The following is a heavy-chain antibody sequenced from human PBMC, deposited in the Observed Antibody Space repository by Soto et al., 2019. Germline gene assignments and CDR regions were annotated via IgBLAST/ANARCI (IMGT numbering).Heavy chain of an antibody. D-gene: IGHD2-21*02. Sequence: PSETLSLTCIVSGESISSSSYYCGWIRQPPGKGLEWIGSIYYSGRTYYNPSFKSRVTISIDTSKNQFSLKLSSVTATDTAVYYCARLRTTVVTQAYFDHWGQGALVTVSS. J-gene: IGHJ4*02. V-gene: IGHV4-39*01. CDR3: ARLRTTVVTQAYFDH. CDR2: IYYSGRT. CDR1: GESISSSSYY.